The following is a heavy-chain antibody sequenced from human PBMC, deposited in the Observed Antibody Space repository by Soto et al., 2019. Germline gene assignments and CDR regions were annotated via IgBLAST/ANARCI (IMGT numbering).Heavy chain of an antibody. CDR3: AHRGGAAVGLYYFDY. V-gene: IGHV2-5*01. CDR1: GFSLSTSGVG. Sequence: QITLKESGPTQVKPTQTLTLTCTFSGFSLSTSGVGVGWIRQPPGKALEWLALIYWNDDSRYLPSLRSRLTITKDTSKNQVVLTMTNMDPVDTATYYCAHRGGAAVGLYYFDYWGQGTLVTVSS. D-gene: IGHD6-13*01. CDR2: IYWNDDS. J-gene: IGHJ4*02.